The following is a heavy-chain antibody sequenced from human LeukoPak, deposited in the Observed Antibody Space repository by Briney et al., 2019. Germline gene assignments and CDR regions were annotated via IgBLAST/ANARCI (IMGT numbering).Heavy chain of an antibody. D-gene: IGHD6-19*01. CDR2: IRSKAYGGTT. V-gene: IGHV3-49*04. CDR1: GFTFGDYA. Sequence: GGSLRLSRTASGFTFGDYAMTWVRQAPGKGLEWVGFIRSKAYGGTTEYAASVKGRFSISRDDSKSIAYLQMNSLKTEDTAVYYCRKWLASDYWGQGTLVTVSS. J-gene: IGHJ4*02. CDR3: RKWLASDY.